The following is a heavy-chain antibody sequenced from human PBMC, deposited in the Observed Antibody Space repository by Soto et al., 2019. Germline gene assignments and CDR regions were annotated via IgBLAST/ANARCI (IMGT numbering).Heavy chain of an antibody. CDR1: GGTFRSYA. J-gene: IGHJ6*02. D-gene: IGHD2-21*02. V-gene: IGHV1-69*12. CDR2: IIPIFGTA. Sequence: QVQLVQSGAEVKKPGSSVKVSCKASGGTFRSYAISWVRQAPGQGLEWMGGIIPIFGTADYAQKFQGRVTITADESTSTAYMELSSLRSEDTAVYYCASHCGGDCYSRSPPYYCCGMDVWGQGTTVTVSS. CDR3: ASHCGGDCYSRSPPYYCCGMDV.